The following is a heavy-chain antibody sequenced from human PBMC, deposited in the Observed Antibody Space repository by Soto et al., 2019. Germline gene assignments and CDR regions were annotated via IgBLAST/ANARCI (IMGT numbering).Heavy chain of an antibody. V-gene: IGHV3-30*18. CDR2: ISYDGSNK. Sequence: GGSLRLSCAASGFTFSSYGMHWVRQAPGKGLEWVAVISYDGSNKYYADSVKGRFTISRDNSKNTLYLQMNSLRAEDTAVYYCAKEYYDFWSGYYRYPPFHYWGQGTLVTVSS. CDR1: GFTFSSYG. D-gene: IGHD3-3*01. CDR3: AKEYYDFWSGYYRYPPFHY. J-gene: IGHJ4*02.